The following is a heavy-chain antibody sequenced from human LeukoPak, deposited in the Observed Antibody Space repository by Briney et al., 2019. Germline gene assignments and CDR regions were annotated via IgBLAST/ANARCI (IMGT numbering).Heavy chain of an antibody. D-gene: IGHD6-19*01. CDR3: AHTDSPGYSSGWYVNNWFDP. CDR1: GFSLSTTGVG. Sequence: SGPTLVKPTQTLTLTCTFSGFSLSTTGVGVGWIRQPPGKALEWLALIYWNDDKRYSPSLQSRLTITKDTSKNQVVLTMTNMDPVDTATYYCAHTDSPGYSSGWYVNNWFDPWGQGTLVTVSS. CDR2: IYWNDDK. J-gene: IGHJ5*02. V-gene: IGHV2-5*01.